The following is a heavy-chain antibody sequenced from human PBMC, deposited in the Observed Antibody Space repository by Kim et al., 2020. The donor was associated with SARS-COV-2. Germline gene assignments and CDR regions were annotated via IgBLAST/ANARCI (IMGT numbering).Heavy chain of an antibody. D-gene: IGHD6-19*01. V-gene: IGHV3-21*01. Sequence: GGSLRLSCAASGFTFSSYSMNWVRQAPGKGLEWVSSISSSSSYIYYADSVKGRFTISRDNAKNSLYLQMNSLRAEDTAVYYCASFSLRDSGWFLGTTSFDYWGQGTLVTVSS. J-gene: IGHJ4*02. CDR1: GFTFSSYS. CDR2: ISSSSSYI. CDR3: ASFSLRDSGWFLGTTSFDY.